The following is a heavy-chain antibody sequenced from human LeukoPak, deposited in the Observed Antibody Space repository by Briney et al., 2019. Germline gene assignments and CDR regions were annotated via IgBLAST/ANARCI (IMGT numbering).Heavy chain of an antibody. CDR2: IYYSGNT. CDR3: ARLGSGSSPHFDY. V-gene: IGHV4-59*11. Sequence: SETLSLTCTVSGGSISSHYWSWIRQPPGKGLEWIGYIYYSGNTNFNPSLKSRVTISVDTSKNQFSLKLSSVTAADTAVYYCARLGSGSSPHFDYWGQGTLVTVSS. D-gene: IGHD1-26*01. CDR1: GGSISSHY. J-gene: IGHJ4*02.